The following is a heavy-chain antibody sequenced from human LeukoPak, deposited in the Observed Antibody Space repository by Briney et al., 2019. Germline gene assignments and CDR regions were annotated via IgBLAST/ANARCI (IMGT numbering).Heavy chain of an antibody. D-gene: IGHD3-22*01. CDR1: GFTFSSYA. CDR2: ISYDGSNK. CDR3: ARARYYYDSSGYYTDY. J-gene: IGHJ4*02. Sequence: PGGSLRLSCAASGFTFSSYAMHWVRQAPGKGLEWVAVISYDGSNKYYADSVKGRFTISRDNSKNTLYLQMNSLRAEDTAVYYCARARYYYDSSGYYTDYWGQGTLVTVSS. V-gene: IGHV3-30-3*01.